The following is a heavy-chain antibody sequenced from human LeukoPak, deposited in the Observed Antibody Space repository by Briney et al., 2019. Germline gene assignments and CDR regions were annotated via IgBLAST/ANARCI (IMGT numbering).Heavy chain of an antibody. CDR1: GFTFSSYW. Sequence: PGGSLRLSCAASGFTFSSYWMHWVRQAPGKGLVWVSRISSDGIDTNYADSVKRRFTISRDNAKNTLYLPMNSLRAEDTAVYYCARGSYSLGGFDYWGQGTLVTVSS. J-gene: IGHJ4*02. D-gene: IGHD6-13*01. CDR3: ARGSYSLGGFDY. CDR2: ISSDGIDT. V-gene: IGHV3-74*01.